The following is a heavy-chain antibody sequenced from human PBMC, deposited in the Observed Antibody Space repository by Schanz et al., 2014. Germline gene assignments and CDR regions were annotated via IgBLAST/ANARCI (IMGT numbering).Heavy chain of an antibody. D-gene: IGHD5-12*01. CDR1: GFTVNTNY. CDR3: ARDGGRDGYNLALEV. V-gene: IGHV3-53*01. CDR2: MYINSGST. J-gene: IGHJ3*01. Sequence: EVQLVESGGGLIQPGGSLRLSCAVSGFTVNTNYMSWVRQAPGKGLEWISSMYINSGSTQYADSVKGRFIISRDSSKNTLFLQMNSLRAEDKAVYFCARDGGRDGYNLALEVWGQGTLVNVSS.